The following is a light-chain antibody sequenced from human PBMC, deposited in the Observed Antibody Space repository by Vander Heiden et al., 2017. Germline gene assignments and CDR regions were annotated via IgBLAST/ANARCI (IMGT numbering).Light chain of an antibody. Sequence: DIVMPQSPDSLAGSLGERANINCKSSQSVLYSSNNKNYLAWYQQKPGQPPKLLIYWASTRESGVPDRCSGSGSGTDFTLTISSLQAEDVAVYYCQQYYSTPLTFGGGTKVEIK. CDR1: QSVLYSSNNKNY. CDR3: QQYYSTPLT. CDR2: WAS. J-gene: IGKJ4*01. V-gene: IGKV4-1*01.